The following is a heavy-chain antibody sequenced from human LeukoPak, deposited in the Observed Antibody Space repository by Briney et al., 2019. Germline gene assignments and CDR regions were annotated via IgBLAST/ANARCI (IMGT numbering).Heavy chain of an antibody. V-gene: IGHV4-39*01. CDR2: IYYSKNT. Sequence: SETLSLTCTVSGGSISSSSYYWGWIRQPPGKGLEWIGSIYYSKNTCYNPSLKSRVTISADTSKNQFSLTLGSVSATDTAVYYCVSPRGFSYGYFDYWGQGTLVTVSS. J-gene: IGHJ4*02. CDR3: VSPRGFSYGYFDY. D-gene: IGHD5-18*01. CDR1: GGSISSSSYY.